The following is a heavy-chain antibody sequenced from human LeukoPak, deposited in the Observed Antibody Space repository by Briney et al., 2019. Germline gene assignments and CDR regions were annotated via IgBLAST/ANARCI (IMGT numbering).Heavy chain of an antibody. D-gene: IGHD3-22*01. V-gene: IGHV4-30-4*01. Sequence: SQTLSLTCTVSGGSISSGDYYWSWIRQPPGKGLEWIGYIYYSGSTYYNPSLKSRVTISVDTSKNQFSLKLSSVTAADTAVYYCARALVSSGPEDYWGQGTLVTVSP. CDR3: ARALVSSGPEDY. CDR1: GGSISSGDYY. CDR2: IYYSGST. J-gene: IGHJ4*02.